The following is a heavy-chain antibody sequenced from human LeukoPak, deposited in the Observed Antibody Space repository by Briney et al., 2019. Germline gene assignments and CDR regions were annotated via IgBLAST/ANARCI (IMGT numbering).Heavy chain of an antibody. Sequence: SETLSLTCTVSGDSISSGDYYWSWIRQPAGKGLEWIGRISSSGSTNYNPSLKSRVTISVDTSKNQFSLKLSSVTAADTAVYYCARGARYYYGSGSFYYYYYYMDVWGKGTTVTVSS. V-gene: IGHV4-61*02. CDR3: ARGARYYYGSGSFYYYYYYMDV. J-gene: IGHJ6*03. D-gene: IGHD3-10*01. CDR1: GDSISSGDYY. CDR2: ISSSGST.